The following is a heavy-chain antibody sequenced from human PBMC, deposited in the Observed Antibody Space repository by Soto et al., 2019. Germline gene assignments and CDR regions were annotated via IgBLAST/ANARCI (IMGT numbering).Heavy chain of an antibody. V-gene: IGHV1-46*01. J-gene: IGHJ4*02. D-gene: IGHD6-13*01. CDR2: INPSGGST. Sequence: QVQLVQSGAEVKKPGASVKVSCKASGYTFTSYYMHWVRQAPGQGLEWMGIINPSGGSTSYAQKFQGRVNMTRATSTSTVYMELSSLGSEDTAVYYCAREDSIAAAGTVSDYWGQGTLVTVSS. CDR1: GYTFTSYY. CDR3: AREDSIAAAGTVSDY.